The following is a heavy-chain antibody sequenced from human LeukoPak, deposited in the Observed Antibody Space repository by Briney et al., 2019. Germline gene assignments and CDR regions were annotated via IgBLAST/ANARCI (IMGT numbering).Heavy chain of an antibody. D-gene: IGHD3-22*01. CDR1: GGSISSYY. CDR2: IYYSGST. CDR3: XRVGRGSSGSTFDY. V-gene: IGHV4-59*12. J-gene: IGHJ4*02. Sequence: SETLXXTCTVSGGSISSYYWSWIRQPPGKGLEWIGYIYYSGSTNYNPSLKSRVTISVDTSKNQFSLKLSSVTAADTAVYYCXRVGRGSSGSTFDYWGQGTLVTVSS.